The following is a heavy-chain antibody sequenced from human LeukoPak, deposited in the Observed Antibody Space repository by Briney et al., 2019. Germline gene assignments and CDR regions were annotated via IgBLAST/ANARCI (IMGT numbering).Heavy chain of an antibody. Sequence: SETLSLTCAVSGYSISSGYYWGWIRQPPGKGLEWIGSIYHSGSTYYNPSLKSRVTLSVGTSKNQFSLKLSSVTAADTAVYYCARIAAHSWPKDWVQGTLVTVSS. CDR1: GYSISSGYY. CDR3: ARIAAHSWPKD. V-gene: IGHV4-38-2*01. J-gene: IGHJ4*02. CDR2: IYHSGST. D-gene: IGHD6-13*01.